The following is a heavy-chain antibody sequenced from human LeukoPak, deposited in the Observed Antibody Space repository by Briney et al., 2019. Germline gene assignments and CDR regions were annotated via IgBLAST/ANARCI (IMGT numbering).Heavy chain of an antibody. CDR2: INSDGSAT. CDR1: GFTFSSYW. V-gene: IGHV3-74*01. J-gene: IGHJ6*02. Sequence: GGSLRLSCAASGFTFSSYWMSWVRQAPGKGLMWVSQINSDGSATSCADPVKGRCTISRDNAKNMLYLEMNSLRVEDMAVYFCTRDHGLDVWGRGTTVTVSS. CDR3: TRDHGLDV.